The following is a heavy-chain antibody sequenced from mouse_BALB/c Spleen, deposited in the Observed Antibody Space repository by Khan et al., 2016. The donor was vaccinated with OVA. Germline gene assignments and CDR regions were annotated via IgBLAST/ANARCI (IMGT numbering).Heavy chain of an antibody. CDR3: TRGGGGNRFAY. CDR2: ISTYYGDA. Sequence: QMQLEESGAELVRPGVSVKISCKGSGYTFTDFTMHWVKQSHAMSLEWIGVISTYYGDATYNQKFRDKATMTVDKSSSTAYMELARLTSEDSAIYACTRGGGGNRFAYWGQGTLVTVSA. CDR1: GYTFTDFT. V-gene: IGHV1S137*01. J-gene: IGHJ3*01.